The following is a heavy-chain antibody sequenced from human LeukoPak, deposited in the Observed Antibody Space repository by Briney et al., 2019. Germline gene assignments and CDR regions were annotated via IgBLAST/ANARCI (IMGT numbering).Heavy chain of an antibody. CDR3: ARSRAFNSGAFDP. CDR1: GASVSSASY. D-gene: IGHD1-26*01. CDR2: IYNGVNT. V-gene: IGHV4-61*01. Sequence: SETLSLTCTVSGASVSSASYWSWIRQPPGKGVEWIAHIYNGVNTNYNPSPKSRVTISVDTSKNQFSLRLNSVTAADTAVYHCARSRAFNSGAFDPWGQGSLVTVSS. J-gene: IGHJ5*02.